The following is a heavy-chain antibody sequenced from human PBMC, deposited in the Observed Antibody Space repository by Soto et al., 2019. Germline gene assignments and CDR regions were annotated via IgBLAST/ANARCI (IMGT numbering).Heavy chain of an antibody. V-gene: IGHV4-59*01. Sequence: SETLSLTCTVSGGSINNYFWSWIRQPPGKGLEWIGYIYYSGNTNYNPSLKSRVTISVDTSEKQFSLKLSSVTAADTAVYYCARDLAAAGTPLFDFWGQGTLVAVSS. CDR1: GGSINNYF. J-gene: IGHJ4*02. CDR3: ARDLAAAGTPLFDF. D-gene: IGHD6-13*01. CDR2: IYYSGNT.